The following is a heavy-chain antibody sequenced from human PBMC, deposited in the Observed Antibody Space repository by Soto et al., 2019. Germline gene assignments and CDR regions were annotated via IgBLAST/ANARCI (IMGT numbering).Heavy chain of an antibody. CDR2: IFPADSDT. CDR1: GYSFATNW. J-gene: IGHJ4*02. D-gene: IGHD4-17*01. CDR3: ATPYGGFDY. Sequence: GESLKISCTGSGYSFATNWIGWVRQMPGKGLEWMGIIFPADSDTRYIPSFQGQVTISVDKSISTAYLQWSSLKASDTAMYYCATPYGGFDYWGQGTLVTVSS. V-gene: IGHV5-51*01.